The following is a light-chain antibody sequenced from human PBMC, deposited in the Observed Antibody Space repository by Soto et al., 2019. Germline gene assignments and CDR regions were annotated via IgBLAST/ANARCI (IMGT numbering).Light chain of an antibody. J-gene: IGKJ1*01. V-gene: IGKV3-20*01. CDR2: GAS. CDR1: QSISNSF. Sequence: ENVLTQSPGTLSLSPGERATLSCRASQSISNSFLAWYQQKPGQAPRLLMYGASSRATGIPDSFSGSGSGTDFTLTISRLEPEDFAVYYCHQYGNSPSTFGQGSKVDTK. CDR3: HQYGNSPST.